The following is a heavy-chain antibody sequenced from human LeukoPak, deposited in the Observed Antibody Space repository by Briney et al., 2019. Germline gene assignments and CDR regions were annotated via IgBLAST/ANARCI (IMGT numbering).Heavy chain of an antibody. V-gene: IGHV4-59*01. CDR3: ARDGYSDSSGYDYPPSV. CDR1: GGSISSYY. D-gene: IGHD3-22*01. CDR2: MSYSGSS. J-gene: IGHJ4*02. Sequence: SETLSLACTVSGGSISSYYWSWIRQPPGKGLEWIGYMSYSGSSSYNPSLRSRITISVDASKKQFSLKLSSVTAADTAVYYCARDGYSDSSGYDYPPSVWGQGTLVTVSS.